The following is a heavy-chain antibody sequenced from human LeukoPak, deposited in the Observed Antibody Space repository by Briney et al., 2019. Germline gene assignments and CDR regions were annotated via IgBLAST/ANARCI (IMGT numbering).Heavy chain of an antibody. CDR1: GGSISSGGYY. CDR2: IYHSGST. V-gene: IGHV4-30-2*01. CDR3: ARDSYYGMDV. J-gene: IGHJ6*02. Sequence: KASQTLSLTCTVSGGSISSGGYYWSWIRQPPGKGLEWIGYIYHSGSTYYNPSLKSRVTISVDRSKNQFSLKLSSVTAADTAVYYCARDSYYGMDVWGQGTTVTVSS.